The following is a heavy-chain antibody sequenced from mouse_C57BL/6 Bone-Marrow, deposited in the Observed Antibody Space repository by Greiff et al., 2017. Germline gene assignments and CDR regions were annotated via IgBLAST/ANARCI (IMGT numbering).Heavy chain of an antibody. CDR2: IYPRSGNT. CDR3: AWSFFYGSSPYYAMDY. Sequence: QVQLQQSGAELVRPGASVKLSCKASGYTFTSYGISWVKQRTGQGLEWIGEIYPRSGNTYYNEKFKGKATLTADKSSSTAYMELRSLTSEDSAVYFCAWSFFYGSSPYYAMDYWGQGTSVTGSS. D-gene: IGHD1-1*01. V-gene: IGHV1-81*01. CDR1: GYTFTSYG. J-gene: IGHJ4*01.